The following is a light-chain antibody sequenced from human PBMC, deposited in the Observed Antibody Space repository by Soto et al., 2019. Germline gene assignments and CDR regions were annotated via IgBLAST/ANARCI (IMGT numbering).Light chain of an antibody. V-gene: IGLV2-8*01. J-gene: IGLJ1*01. CDR2: EVN. CDR1: SSDVGGYNY. CDR3: TSYAGGNNV. Sequence: QSALTQPPSASGSPGQSVTISCTGTSSDVGGYNYVSWYQQNPGKDPKLMIYEVNKRPSGVPDRFSGSKSGNTASLTVSGLQAEDEADYYCTSYAGGNNVFGTGTKVTVL.